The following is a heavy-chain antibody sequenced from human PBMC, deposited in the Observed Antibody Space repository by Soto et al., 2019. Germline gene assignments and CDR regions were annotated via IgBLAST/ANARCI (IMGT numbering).Heavy chain of an antibody. CDR1: GFTFGDYA. D-gene: IGHD3-22*01. CDR3: TRVRGSSGYYYYYYYGRDV. V-gene: IGHV3-49*04. CDR2: IRSKAYGGTT. Sequence: GGSLSLSYTASGFTFGDYAMSRVRQAPGKGLEWVGFIRSKAYGGTTEYDASVKGRFTISRDDSKSIAYLQMNSLKTEDTAVYYCTRVRGSSGYYYYYYYGRDVWCQGTTVTVSS. J-gene: IGHJ6*02.